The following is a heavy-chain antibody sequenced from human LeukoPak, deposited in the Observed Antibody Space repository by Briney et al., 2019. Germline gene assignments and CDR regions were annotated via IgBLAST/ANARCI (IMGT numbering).Heavy chain of an antibody. V-gene: IGHV3-53*05. CDR3: AKASSTSCYLDY. CDR2: IYSGGST. D-gene: IGHD2-2*01. Sequence: GGSLRLSCAASGFTFSSNYMSWVRQAPGKGLEWVSVIYSGGSTYYADSVKGRFTISRDNSKNTLYLQMNSLRAEDTAVYYCAKASSTSCYLDYWGQGTLVTVSS. CDR1: GFTFSSNY. J-gene: IGHJ4*02.